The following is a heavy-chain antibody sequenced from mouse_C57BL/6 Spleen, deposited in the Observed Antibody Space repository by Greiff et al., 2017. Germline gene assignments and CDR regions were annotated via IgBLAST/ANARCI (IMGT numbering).Heavy chain of an antibody. CDR2: IRNKANGYTT. CDR1: GFTFTDYY. Sequence: EVQVVKSGGGLVQPGGSLSLSCAASGFTFTDYYMSWVRQPPGKALEWLGFIRNKANGYTTEYSASVKGRFTISRDNSQSILYLQMNALRAEDSATYYCARYNDFFRYFDVWGTGTTVTVSS. CDR3: ARYNDFFRYFDV. D-gene: IGHD2-4*01. V-gene: IGHV7-3*01. J-gene: IGHJ1*03.